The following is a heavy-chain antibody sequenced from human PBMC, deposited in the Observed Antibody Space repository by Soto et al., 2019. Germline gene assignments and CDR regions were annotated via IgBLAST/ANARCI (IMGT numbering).Heavy chain of an antibody. Sequence: QVQLQASGPGLVQPSQTLSLACTVSGGSITTVGNYWSWIRQFPGKGLELTGHISSSGSTNSNPSLRSRLSLSVDTSKNQFSLVLSSVTAADTAVYYCARLLGSGNYLGIFDAFDSWGQGTVVTVSS. J-gene: IGHJ3*02. CDR2: ISSSGST. D-gene: IGHD1-26*01. V-gene: IGHV4-31*03. CDR1: GGSITTVGNY. CDR3: ARLLGSGNYLGIFDAFDS.